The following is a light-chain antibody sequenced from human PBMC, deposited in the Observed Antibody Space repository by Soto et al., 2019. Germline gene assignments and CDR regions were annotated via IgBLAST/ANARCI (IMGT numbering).Light chain of an antibody. CDR1: QSVSSY. CDR2: DAS. J-gene: IGKJ5*01. CDR3: QQYNNWPPIT. Sequence: EIVMTQSPATLSLSPGERATLSCRASQSVSSYLAWYQQKPGRAPRLLIYDASNRATGIPARFSGSGSGTEFTLTISSLQSEDFALYYCQQYNNWPPITFGQGTRLEIK. V-gene: IGKV3D-15*01.